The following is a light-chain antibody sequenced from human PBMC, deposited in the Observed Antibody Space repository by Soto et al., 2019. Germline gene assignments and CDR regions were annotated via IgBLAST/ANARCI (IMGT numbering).Light chain of an antibody. Sequence: QSVLTQPPSASGTPGQRVTISCSGSSSNIGNNAVNWYQQFPGTAPKLLIYDNIQRPSGVPDRFSGSKSGTSASLAISGLQSEDEADYYCAAWGDNLNGWVFGGGTNLTVL. V-gene: IGLV1-44*01. CDR1: SSNIGNNA. J-gene: IGLJ3*02. CDR2: DNI. CDR3: AAWGDNLNGWV.